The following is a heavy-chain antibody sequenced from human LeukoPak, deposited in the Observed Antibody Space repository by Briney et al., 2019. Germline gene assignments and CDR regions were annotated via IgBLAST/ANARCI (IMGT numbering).Heavy chain of an antibody. CDR1: GGTFSSYA. D-gene: IGHD6-13*01. Sequence: SVKVSCKASGGTFSSYAISWVRQAPGQGLEWMGRIIPILGIANYAQKFQGRVTITADKSTSTAYMELSSLRSEDTALYYCAGHSSTTFDIWGQGTMVTVSS. V-gene: IGHV1-69*04. CDR3: AGHSSTTFDI. CDR2: IIPILGIA. J-gene: IGHJ3*02.